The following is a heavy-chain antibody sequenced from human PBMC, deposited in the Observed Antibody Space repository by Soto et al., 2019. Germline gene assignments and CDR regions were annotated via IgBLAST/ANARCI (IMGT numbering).Heavy chain of an antibody. CDR2: IKSKTDGGTT. Sequence: GGSLRLSCAASGFTFSNAWMSWVRQAPGKGLEWVGRIKSKTDGGTTDYAAPVKGRFTISRDDSKNTLYLQMNSLKTEDTAVYYSTTDDGYYYDSSGYYPPPDYWGQGTLVTVSS. CDR1: GFTFSNAW. V-gene: IGHV3-15*01. J-gene: IGHJ4*02. D-gene: IGHD3-22*01. CDR3: TTDDGYYYDSSGYYPPPDY.